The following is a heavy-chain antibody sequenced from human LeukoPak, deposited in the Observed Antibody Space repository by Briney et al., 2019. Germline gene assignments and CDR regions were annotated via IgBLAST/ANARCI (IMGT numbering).Heavy chain of an antibody. D-gene: IGHD3-10*01. V-gene: IGHV4-39*01. CDR2: IYYSGST. CDR1: GGSISSSSYY. Sequence: PSETLSLTCTVSGGSISSSSYYWGWIRQPPGKGLEWIGRIYYSGSTYYNPSLKSRVTISVDTSKNQFSLKLSSVTAADTAVYYCASTTMVRGVIGVYYYYGMDVWGQGTTVTVSS. CDR3: ASTTMVRGVIGVYYYYGMDV. J-gene: IGHJ6*02.